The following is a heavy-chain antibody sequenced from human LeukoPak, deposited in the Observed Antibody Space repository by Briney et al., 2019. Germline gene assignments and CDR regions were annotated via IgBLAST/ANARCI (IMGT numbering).Heavy chain of an antibody. CDR2: IYHSGST. D-gene: IGHD2-2*01. Sequence: PSGTLSLTCAVSGGSISSSNWWSWVRQPPGKGLAWIGEIYHSGSTNYNPSLKSRVTISVDKSKNQFSLKLSSVTAADTAVYYCARVTPTQGLIVVVPAAHPADPRSPFDPWGQGTLVTVSS. CDR3: ARVTPTQGLIVVVPAAHPADPRSPFDP. V-gene: IGHV4-4*02. J-gene: IGHJ5*02. CDR1: GGSISSSNW.